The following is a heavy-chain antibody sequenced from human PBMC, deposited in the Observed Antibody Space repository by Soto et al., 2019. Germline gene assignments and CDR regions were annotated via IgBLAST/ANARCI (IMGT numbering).Heavy chain of an antibody. V-gene: IGHV3-53*01. D-gene: IGHD3-22*01. Sequence: GGSLRLSCAPSGFTVSNNYMNWVRQAPGKGLEWVSIMYSDGSTYYADYVKGRFTISRDNSKNTLYLQMDSLRAEDTAVYFCARGLKIRHDAFDLWGPGTMVTVSS. CDR2: MYSDGST. J-gene: IGHJ3*01. CDR3: ARGLKIRHDAFDL. CDR1: GFTVSNNY.